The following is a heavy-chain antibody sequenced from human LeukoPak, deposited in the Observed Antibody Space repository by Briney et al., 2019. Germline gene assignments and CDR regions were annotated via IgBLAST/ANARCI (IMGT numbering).Heavy chain of an antibody. Sequence: PGGSLRLSCAASGFTFSNYWMSWVRQAPGKGLEWVASIHQHGNEKYFVDSVRGRFTISRDNPKNSLYLQMSSLRAEDTAVYYCATLNGPLFEYWGQGTLVTVSS. CDR2: IHQHGNEK. J-gene: IGHJ4*02. CDR1: GFTFSNYW. CDR3: ATLNGPLFEY. D-gene: IGHD2-8*01. V-gene: IGHV3-7*01.